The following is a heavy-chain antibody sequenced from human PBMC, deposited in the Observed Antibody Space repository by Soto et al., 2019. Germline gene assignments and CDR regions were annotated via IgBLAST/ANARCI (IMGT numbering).Heavy chain of an antibody. CDR1: GFTFSSYA. D-gene: IGHD3-22*01. CDR3: AREVTVMIVVVATNWFDP. CDR2: ISYDGSNK. Sequence: PGGSLRLSCAASGFTFSSYAMHWVRQAPGKGLEWVAVISYDGSNKYYADSVKGRFTISRDNSKNTLYLQMNSLRAEDTAVYYCAREVTVMIVVVATNWFDPWGQGT. V-gene: IGHV3-30-3*01. J-gene: IGHJ5*02.